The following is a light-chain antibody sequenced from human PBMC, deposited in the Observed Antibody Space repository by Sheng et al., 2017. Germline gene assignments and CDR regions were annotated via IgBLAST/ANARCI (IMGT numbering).Light chain of an antibody. Sequence: DIMMTQSPDSLAVSLGERASIKCKSSQSILXPSNNKKFLAWYQQKPGQPPKLLIYWASVRESGVPDRFSGSASGNDFTLTINNLQAEDVGVYYCQQYYNNPLTFGGGTKVEI. CDR1: QSILXPSNNKKF. J-gene: IGKJ4*01. CDR2: WAS. V-gene: IGKV4-1*01. CDR3: QQYYNNPLT.